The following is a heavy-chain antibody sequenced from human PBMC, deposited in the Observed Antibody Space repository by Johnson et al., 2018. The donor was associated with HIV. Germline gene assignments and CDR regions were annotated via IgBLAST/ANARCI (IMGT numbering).Heavy chain of an antibody. V-gene: IGHV3-53*03. J-gene: IGHJ3*02. CDR2: IYSGGTI. D-gene: IGHD5-24*01. CDR1: GFTVSSNY. Sequence: VQLVESGGGLIQPGGSLRLSCAASGFTVSSNYMSWVRQAPGKGLEWVSVIYSGGTIYYADSVKGRFTISRDNAKNSLYLQMNSLGAEDPAVYYCTGEVPAQLGGGAGRSYAFDIWGQGTIVTVSS. CDR3: TGEVPAQLGGGAGRSYAFDI.